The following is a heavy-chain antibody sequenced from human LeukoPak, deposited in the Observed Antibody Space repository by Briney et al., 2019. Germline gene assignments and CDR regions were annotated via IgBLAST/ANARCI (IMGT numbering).Heavy chain of an antibody. CDR3: ARDAPVETTDQFDY. CDR2: IIPILGIA. V-gene: IGHV1-69*04. CDR1: GGTFSSYA. D-gene: IGHD1-1*01. J-gene: IGHJ4*02. Sequence: GASVKVSCKASGGTFSSYAISWVRQAPGQGLEWMGRIIPILGIANYAQKFQGRVTITADKSTSTAYMELSSLRSEDTAVYYCARDAPVETTDQFDYWGQGTLVTVSS.